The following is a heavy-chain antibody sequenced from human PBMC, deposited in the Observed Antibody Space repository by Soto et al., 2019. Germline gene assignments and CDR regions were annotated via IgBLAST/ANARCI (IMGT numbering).Heavy chain of an antibody. V-gene: IGHV3-7*01. CDR3: ARDLGVQELDY. CDR2: INQDGSGK. D-gene: IGHD6-6*01. J-gene: IGHJ4*02. CDR1: GFTFSSYG. Sequence: QAGGSLRLSCAASGFTFSSYGMHWVRQAPGKGLEWAANINQDGSGKYYVDSVKGRFTISRDNAKNSLYLQMNSLRAEDTAVYYCARDLGVQELDYWGQGTLVTVSS.